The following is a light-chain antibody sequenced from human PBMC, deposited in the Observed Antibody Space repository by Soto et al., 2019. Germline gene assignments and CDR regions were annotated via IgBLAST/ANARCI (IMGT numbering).Light chain of an antibody. J-gene: IGLJ1*01. CDR2: DVS. CDR1: SSNVGNFNV. V-gene: IGLV2-23*02. Sequence: QSVLTQPASVSGPPGRSITISCTGTSSNVGNFNVVSWYQQHPGKAPKVIIYDVSERPSGVSHRFSGSKSGNTASLTISGLQAEDEADYYCCSYAGSGTNVFGTGTKVTVL. CDR3: CSYAGSGTNV.